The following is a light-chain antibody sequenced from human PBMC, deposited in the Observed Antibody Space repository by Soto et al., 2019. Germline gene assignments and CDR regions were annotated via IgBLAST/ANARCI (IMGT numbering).Light chain of an antibody. CDR3: QQRNSWPPTFT. J-gene: IGKJ5*01. V-gene: IGKV3-11*01. CDR1: QTVSSS. Sequence: EIVLTQSPATLSLSPGERSTLSCRASQTVSSSLAWYQQKPGQAPRLLIYEASNRATGIPARFSGSGSGTDFTLTISRLEPEDFAVYYCQQRNSWPPTFTFGQGTRLEIK. CDR2: EAS.